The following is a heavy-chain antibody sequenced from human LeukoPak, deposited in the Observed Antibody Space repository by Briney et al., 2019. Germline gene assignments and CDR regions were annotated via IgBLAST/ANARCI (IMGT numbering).Heavy chain of an antibody. J-gene: IGHJ4*02. V-gene: IGHV3-30*01. Sequence: SGRSLRLSCGGSGFAFSRYSMHWVRQAPGKGLQWVAVISYDGSIKYYADSVKGRFTISRDNSKSTLYVQMDTLRAEDTAVYYCAGGEGARFDYWGQGTLVTVPS. D-gene: IGHD3-10*01. CDR1: GFAFSRYS. CDR2: ISYDGSIK. CDR3: AGGEGARFDY.